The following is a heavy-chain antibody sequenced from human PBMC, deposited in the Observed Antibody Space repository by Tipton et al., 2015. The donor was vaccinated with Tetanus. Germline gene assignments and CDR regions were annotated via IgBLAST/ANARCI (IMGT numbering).Heavy chain of an antibody. J-gene: IGHJ3*02. V-gene: IGHV4-30-2*01. CDR2: IYQTGST. Sequence: TLSLTCNVTGALPTTGGYSWGWIRQPPGQGLEWIGYIYQTGSTYFNPSLRSRLTMSFKMSKNQFSLKLTSVTAADTAVYFCARNVYTVTNDAFDIWGHGTLVNVSS. D-gene: IGHD4-11*01. CDR1: GALPTTGGYS. CDR3: ARNVYTVTNDAFDI.